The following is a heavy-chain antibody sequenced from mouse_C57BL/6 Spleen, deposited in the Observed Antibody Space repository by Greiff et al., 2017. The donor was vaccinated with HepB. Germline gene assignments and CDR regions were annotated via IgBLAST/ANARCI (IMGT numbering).Heavy chain of an antibody. D-gene: IGHD2-4*01. Sequence: QVQLQQSGAELARPGASVKLSCKASGYTFTSYGISWVKQRTGQGLEWIGEIYPRSGNTYYNEKFKGKATLTADKSSSTAYMELRSLTSEDSAVYVCARRNYDYDAWFAYWGQGTLVTVSA. CDR3: ARRNYDYDAWFAY. V-gene: IGHV1-81*01. CDR2: IYPRSGNT. J-gene: IGHJ3*01. CDR1: GYTFTSYG.